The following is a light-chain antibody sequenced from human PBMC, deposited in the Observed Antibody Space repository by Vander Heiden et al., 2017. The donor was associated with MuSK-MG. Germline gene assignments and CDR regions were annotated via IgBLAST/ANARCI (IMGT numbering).Light chain of an antibody. V-gene: IGKV3-15*01. J-gene: IGKJ2*01. CDR1: QSISTS. Sequence: DIVMTQSPATLSVSPGERATLSCRASQSISTSLAWYQQKPGQAPRLLIYGASTRASGIPARFSGSGSRTDFTLTISNLQSEDFAIYYCQHYYNWPPYTFGQGTKLEI. CDR2: GAS. CDR3: QHYYNWPPYT.